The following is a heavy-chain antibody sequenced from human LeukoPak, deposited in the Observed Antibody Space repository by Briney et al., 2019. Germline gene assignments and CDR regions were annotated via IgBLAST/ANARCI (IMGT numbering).Heavy chain of an antibody. CDR3: AKDDRRDYYVSSGYYYKYYFDY. D-gene: IGHD3-22*01. V-gene: IGHV3-23*01. CDR1: GFTFSSYA. J-gene: IGHJ4*02. Sequence: GGSLRLSCAASGFTFSSYAMSWVRQAPGKGLERVSAISGSGGSTYYADSVKGRFTISRDNSKNTLYLQMNSLRAEDTAVYYCAKDDRRDYYVSSGYYYKYYFDYWGQGTLVTVSA. CDR2: ISGSGGST.